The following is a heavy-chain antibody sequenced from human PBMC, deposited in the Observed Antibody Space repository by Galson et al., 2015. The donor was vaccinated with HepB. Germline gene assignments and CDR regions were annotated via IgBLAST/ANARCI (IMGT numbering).Heavy chain of an antibody. Sequence: SLRLSCAASDFTFSNAWMNWVRQAPGKGLEWVGRIKSKTDGGTTDYAAPVKGRFTISRDDSKNTLYLQMNSLKTEDTAVYYCTTTIVVVPAAIEYFYYYGMDVWGQGTTVTVSS. V-gene: IGHV3-15*07. J-gene: IGHJ6*02. CDR3: TTTIVVVPAAIEYFYYYGMDV. D-gene: IGHD2-2*01. CDR2: IKSKTDGGTT. CDR1: DFTFSNAW.